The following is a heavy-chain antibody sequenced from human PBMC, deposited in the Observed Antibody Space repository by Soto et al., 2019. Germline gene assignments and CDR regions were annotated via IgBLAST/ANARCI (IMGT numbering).Heavy chain of an antibody. CDR2: INHSGST. CDR3: ARKMPTMIVVVIQSWFDP. Sequence: SETLSLTFAVYGGTFSVYYWSWIRQPPGKGLEWIGEINHSGSTNYNPSLKSRVTISVDTYKNQFSLKLSSVTAADTAVYYCARKMPTMIVVVIQSWFDPWGQGTLVTVS. D-gene: IGHD3-22*01. CDR1: GGTFSVYY. J-gene: IGHJ5*02. V-gene: IGHV4-34*01.